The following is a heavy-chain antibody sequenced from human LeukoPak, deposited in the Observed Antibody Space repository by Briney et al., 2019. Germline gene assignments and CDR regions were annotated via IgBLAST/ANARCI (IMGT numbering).Heavy chain of an antibody. V-gene: IGHV1-2*02. CDR2: INPNSGAT. Sequence: ASVKVSRKTSGYAFTDYYIHWVRQAPGQGLEWMGWINPNSGATSYAQRFQDRVAMTRDTSISTAYMELSRLRSDDTAVYYCARDKIYYDSSGYYGFSDYWGQGTLVTVSS. CDR3: ARDKIYYDSSGYYGFSDY. D-gene: IGHD3-22*01. CDR1: GYAFTDYY. J-gene: IGHJ4*02.